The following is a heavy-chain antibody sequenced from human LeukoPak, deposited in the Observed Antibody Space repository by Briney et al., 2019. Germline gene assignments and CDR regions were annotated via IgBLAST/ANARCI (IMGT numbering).Heavy chain of an antibody. Sequence: PSETLSLTCTVSAYSISSAYYWGWIRQSPGKGLEWIGSIYHSGSTYYNPSLKSRVTISVDTSKNQFSLRLTSVTAADTAVYYCARQLDHYDNIYYFDYWGQGTLVTVSS. V-gene: IGHV4-38-2*02. D-gene: IGHD3-16*01. J-gene: IGHJ4*02. CDR1: AYSISSAYY. CDR3: ARQLDHYDNIYYFDY. CDR2: IYHSGST.